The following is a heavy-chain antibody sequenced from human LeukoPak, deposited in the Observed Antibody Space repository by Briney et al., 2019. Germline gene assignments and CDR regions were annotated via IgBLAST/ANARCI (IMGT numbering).Heavy chain of an antibody. Sequence: PGGSLRLSCAASGFTFSSYAMSWVRQAPGKGLEWVSAISGSCGSTYYADSVKGRFTISRDNSKNTLYLQMNSLRAEDTAVYYCAKEPDGDYVYYYYYYGMDVWGQGTTVTVSS. V-gene: IGHV3-23*01. D-gene: IGHD4-17*01. J-gene: IGHJ6*02. CDR1: GFTFSSYA. CDR2: ISGSCGST. CDR3: AKEPDGDYVYYYYYYGMDV.